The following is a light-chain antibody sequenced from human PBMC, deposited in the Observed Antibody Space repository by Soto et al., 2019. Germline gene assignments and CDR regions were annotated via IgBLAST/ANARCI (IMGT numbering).Light chain of an antibody. J-gene: IGKJ1*01. V-gene: IGKV1-39*01. CDR3: QQYNSFPWT. CDR1: QSISSY. CDR2: ATS. Sequence: DVQMTQSQTSLSASVGYRVTITCRASQSISSYLNWYQQKPGKAPKLLIYATSSLQSGVPSRFSGSGSGTDFTLTISSLQPDDFATYYCQQYNSFPWTSGQGT.